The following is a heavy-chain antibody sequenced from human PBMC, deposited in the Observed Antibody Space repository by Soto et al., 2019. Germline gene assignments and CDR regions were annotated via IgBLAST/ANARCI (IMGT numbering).Heavy chain of an antibody. D-gene: IGHD5-18*01. Sequence: EVQLVESGGGLVQPGGSLRLSCAASGVTVSSNYMSWVRQAPGKGLEWVSVIYRGGSTYYADSVKGRFTISRDNSRNTLYLQMNSLRAEDTAVYYCAIHGYNYGGGYFDYWGQGTLVTVSS. CDR1: GVTVSSNY. CDR3: AIHGYNYGGGYFDY. CDR2: IYRGGST. J-gene: IGHJ4*02. V-gene: IGHV3-66*04.